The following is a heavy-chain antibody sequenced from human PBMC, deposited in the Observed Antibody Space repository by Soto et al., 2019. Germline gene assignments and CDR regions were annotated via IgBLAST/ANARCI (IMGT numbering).Heavy chain of an antibody. CDR3: ATLGDGY. CDR2: IYNAGST. D-gene: IGHD2-8*01. Sequence: EVQLAESGGGLVQPGGSLRLSCAASGLTVSRNYMSWVRQAPGKGLEWVSVIYNAGSTNYADSVKGRFTISRDKSKNTLYLQMNSLRVEDTAVYYCATLGDGYWGQGTLVTVSS. J-gene: IGHJ4*02. V-gene: IGHV3-66*01. CDR1: GLTVSRNY.